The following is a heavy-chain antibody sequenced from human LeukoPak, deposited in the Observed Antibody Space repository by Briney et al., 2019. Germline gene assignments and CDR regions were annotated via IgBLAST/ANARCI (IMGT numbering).Heavy chain of an antibody. D-gene: IGHD3-9*01. Sequence: GASVKVSCKASGYTFTGYYMHWVRQAPGQGLEWMGWINPNSGGTNYAQKLQGRVTMTRDTSISTAYMELSSLRSDDTAVYYCARDLSDYDILTGYRIHWFDPWGQGTLVTVSS. CDR1: GYTFTGYY. CDR2: INPNSGGT. J-gene: IGHJ5*02. V-gene: IGHV1-2*02. CDR3: ARDLSDYDILTGYRIHWFDP.